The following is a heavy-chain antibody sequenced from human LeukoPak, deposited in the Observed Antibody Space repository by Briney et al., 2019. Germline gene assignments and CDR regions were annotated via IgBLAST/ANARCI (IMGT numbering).Heavy chain of an antibody. J-gene: IGHJ4*02. D-gene: IGHD3-3*01. CDR3: PRLGAGPTYYDFWSGYSSFYFAY. CDR2: IHYSGNT. CDR1: GGSTSSSNYY. V-gene: IGHV4-39*01. Sequence: SETLSLTCTVSGGSTSSSNYYWGWIREPRGKGLEWIVGIHYSGNTYYNPSLKSRVTISIDTSKNQFSLKLRSVTAADPAVYYCPRLGAGPTYYDFWSGYSSFYFAYWGQGTLVTVSS.